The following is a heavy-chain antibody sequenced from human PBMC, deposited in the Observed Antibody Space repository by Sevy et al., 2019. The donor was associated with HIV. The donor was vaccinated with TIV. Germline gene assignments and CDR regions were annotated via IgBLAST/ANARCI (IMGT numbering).Heavy chain of an antibody. Sequence: GGSLRLSCAASGFTFSSYAMSWVRQAPGKGLEWVSAISGSGGSTYYADSVKGRFTISRDNSKNTLYLQMNSLRAEDTAVYYCAKDWLRWYSSSSRGPDGMDVWGQGTTVTVSS. V-gene: IGHV3-23*01. CDR3: AKDWLRWYSSSSRGPDGMDV. D-gene: IGHD6-6*01. CDR1: GFTFSSYA. CDR2: ISGSGGST. J-gene: IGHJ6*02.